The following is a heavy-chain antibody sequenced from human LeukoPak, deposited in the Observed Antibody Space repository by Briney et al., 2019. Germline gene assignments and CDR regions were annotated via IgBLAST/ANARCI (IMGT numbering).Heavy chain of an antibody. V-gene: IGHV3-11*04. D-gene: IGHD1-26*01. CDR2: ISSSGSTI. CDR3: AYSGSYYYYGMDV. Sequence: GGSLRLSCAASGFTFSDYYMSWIRQAPGKGLEWVSYISSSGSTIYYADPVKGRFTISRDNSKNTLYLQMNSLRAEDTAVYYCAYSGSYYYYGMDVWGQGTTVTVSS. J-gene: IGHJ6*02. CDR1: GFTFSDYY.